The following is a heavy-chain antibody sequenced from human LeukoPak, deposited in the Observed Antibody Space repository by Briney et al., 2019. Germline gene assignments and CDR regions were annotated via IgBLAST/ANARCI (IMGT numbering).Heavy chain of an antibody. CDR2: IYPGDSDT. J-gene: IGHJ3*02. V-gene: IGHV5-51*01. CDR3: ARLHYDFWSGYPGAFDI. Sequence: GESLKISCKGSGYSFTSYWIGWVRHMPGKGLEWMGIIYPGDSDTRYSPSFQGQVTISADKSISTAYLQWSSLKASDTAMYYCARLHYDFWSGYPGAFDIWGQGTMVTVSS. CDR1: GYSFTSYW. D-gene: IGHD3-3*01.